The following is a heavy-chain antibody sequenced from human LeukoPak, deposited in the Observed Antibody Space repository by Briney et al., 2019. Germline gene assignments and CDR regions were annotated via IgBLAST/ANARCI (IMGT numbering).Heavy chain of an antibody. V-gene: IGHV3-43*01. CDR2: GSWEDNTE. Sequence: QAGGSLRLSCAASGFTFDDHTMHWVRQSPGKGLEWGSIGSWEDNTEYYAYSVKGRFTLSRDNSKTSMYLKMTSMRTQDIAVYYCGKGPRRCTGCDGFDILGQGTMVTVSS. D-gene: IGHD1-14*01. J-gene: IGHJ3*02. CDR1: GFTFDDHT. CDR3: GKGPRRCTGCDGFDI.